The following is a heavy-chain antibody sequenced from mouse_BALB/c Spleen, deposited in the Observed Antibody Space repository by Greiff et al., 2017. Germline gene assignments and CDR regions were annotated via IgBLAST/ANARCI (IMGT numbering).Heavy chain of an antibody. D-gene: IGHD4-1*01. V-gene: IGHV14-3*02. Sequence: EVQRVESGAELVKPGASVKLSCTASGFNIKDTYMHWVKQRPEQGLEWIGRIDPANGNTKYDPKFQGKATITADTSSNTAYLQLSSLTSEDTAVYYCARDWDNYFDYWGQGTTLTVSS. CDR2: IDPANGNT. J-gene: IGHJ2*01. CDR3: ARDWDNYFDY. CDR1: GFNIKDTY.